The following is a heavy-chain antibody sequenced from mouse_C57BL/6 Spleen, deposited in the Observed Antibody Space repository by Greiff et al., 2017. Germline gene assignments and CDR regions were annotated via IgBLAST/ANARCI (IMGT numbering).Heavy chain of an antibody. CDR2: IDPSDSYT. CDR3: ARPVVATGAMDY. CDR1: GYTFTSYW. V-gene: IGHV1-69*01. Sequence: QVQLQQPGAELVMPGASVKLSCKASGYTFTSYWMHWVKQRPGQGLEWIGEIDPSDSYTNYNQKFKGKSTLTVDKSSSTAYMQLSSLTSEDSAVYYCARPVVATGAMDYWGQGTSVTVSS. J-gene: IGHJ4*01. D-gene: IGHD1-1*01.